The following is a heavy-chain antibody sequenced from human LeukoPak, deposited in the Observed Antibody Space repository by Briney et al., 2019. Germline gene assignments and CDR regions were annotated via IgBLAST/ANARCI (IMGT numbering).Heavy chain of an antibody. CDR3: AKVNNYDDY. Sequence: PGRSLRLSCAASGSTFSTFGIHWVRQAPGKGLEWVAAISPDGNNEYYTDSVKGRFTISRDNSKNMIYLQMNSLRGEDSAVYYCAKVNNYDDYWGQGTLVTVSS. J-gene: IGHJ4*02. D-gene: IGHD1/OR15-1a*01. CDR2: ISPDGNNE. V-gene: IGHV3-30*18. CDR1: GSTFSTFG.